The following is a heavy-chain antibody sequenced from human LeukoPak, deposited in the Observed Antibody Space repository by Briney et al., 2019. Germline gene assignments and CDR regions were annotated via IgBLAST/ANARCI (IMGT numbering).Heavy chain of an antibody. CDR3: ARVFHDSSGYPFDY. J-gene: IGHJ4*02. D-gene: IGHD3-22*01. CDR2: TYYSGNT. Sequence: SETLSLTCTVSGGSMSSYYWSWIGQPPAKGLEWIGYTYYSGNTNCNPSLKSRVTISVDTSKNQFSLKVSSVAAADTAVYYCARVFHDSSGYPFDYWGQGTLVTVSS. CDR1: GGSMSSYY. V-gene: IGHV4-59*01.